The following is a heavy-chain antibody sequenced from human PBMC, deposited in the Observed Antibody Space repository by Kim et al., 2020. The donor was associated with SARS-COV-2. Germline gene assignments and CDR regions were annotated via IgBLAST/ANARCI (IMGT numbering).Heavy chain of an antibody. Sequence: GGSLRLSCAASGFTFSDYYMSWIRQAPGKGLEWVSYISSGGNSIYYADSVKGRFTIFRDNAKNSLYLQMNSLRAEDTAVFYCARAGTTSNYAFDIWGQGTMVTVSS. V-gene: IGHV3-11*01. CDR2: ISSGGNSI. CDR1: GFTFSDYY. D-gene: IGHD4-17*01. CDR3: ARAGTTSNYAFDI. J-gene: IGHJ3*02.